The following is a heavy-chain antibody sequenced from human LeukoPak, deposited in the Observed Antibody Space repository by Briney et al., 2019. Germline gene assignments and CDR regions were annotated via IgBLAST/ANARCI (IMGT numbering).Heavy chain of an antibody. Sequence: GGSLRISCKGSGYSFTSYWISGVRQVPGKGLEWMGRIDPSDFYNNYSPSFQGHVTISADKSITTAYLQWSSLKASDTAIYYCARQSSGYSSNFDYWGQGTLVTVSS. CDR3: ARQSSGYSSNFDY. CDR1: GYSFTSYW. J-gene: IGHJ4*02. V-gene: IGHV5-10-1*01. CDR2: IDPSDFYN. D-gene: IGHD5-18*01.